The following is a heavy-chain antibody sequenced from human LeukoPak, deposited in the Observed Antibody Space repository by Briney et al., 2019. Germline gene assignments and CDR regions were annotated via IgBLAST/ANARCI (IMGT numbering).Heavy chain of an antibody. Sequence: GGSLRLSCAASGFTFSSYWMHWVRQAPGKGLVWVSRINSDGSSTSYADSVKGRFTISRDNAKNTLYLQMNSLRAEDTAVYYCARSVLRFLEWRHYYYYGMDVWGQGTTVTVSS. CDR3: ARSVLRFLEWRHYYYYGMDV. CDR2: INSDGSST. D-gene: IGHD3-3*01. CDR1: GFTFSSYW. V-gene: IGHV3-74*01. J-gene: IGHJ6*02.